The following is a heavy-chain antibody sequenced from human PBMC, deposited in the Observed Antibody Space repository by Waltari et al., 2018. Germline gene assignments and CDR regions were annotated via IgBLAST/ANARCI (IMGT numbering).Heavy chain of an antibody. Sequence: EVQLVESGGGLVQPGGSLRLSCAASGFTFSVYEMNWVRQAPGKGLEWVSYISGSGSIIDYADSVKGRVTISRDNAKNSLYLQMNNLRAEDTAVYYCARDPHQIAVAHWFDPWGQGTLVTVSS. J-gene: IGHJ5*02. V-gene: IGHV3-48*03. CDR2: ISGSGSII. D-gene: IGHD2-2*01. CDR3: ARDPHQIAVAHWFDP. CDR1: GFTFSVYE.